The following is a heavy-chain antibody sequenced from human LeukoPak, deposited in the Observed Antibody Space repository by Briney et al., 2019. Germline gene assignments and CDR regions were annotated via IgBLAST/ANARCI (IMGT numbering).Heavy chain of an antibody. Sequence: GGSLRLSCAAPGFTFNNYGMHWVRQAPGKGLEWVAVISYDGRNKHYPDSVKGRFTISRDISTDTLWLQMDSLRTEDTAVYYCAKGPLRGTAAAIDYWGQETLVTVSS. J-gene: IGHJ4*02. CDR1: GFTFNNYG. V-gene: IGHV3-30*18. CDR3: AKGPLRGTAAAIDY. CDR2: ISYDGRNK. D-gene: IGHD2-2*01.